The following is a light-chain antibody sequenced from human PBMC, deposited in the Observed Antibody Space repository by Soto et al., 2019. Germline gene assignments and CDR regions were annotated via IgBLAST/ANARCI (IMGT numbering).Light chain of an antibody. CDR1: QGISNY. V-gene: IGKV1-27*01. Sequence: DIQMTQSPSSLSASVGDRVTITCRASQGISNYLAWYQQRPGKVPQLLIYAASTLQSGVPSRFSGSGSGTDFALTISSLLPEDVATYYCQNLDSAAFTFGPGTKVDIK. CDR2: AAS. J-gene: IGKJ3*01. CDR3: QNLDSAAFT.